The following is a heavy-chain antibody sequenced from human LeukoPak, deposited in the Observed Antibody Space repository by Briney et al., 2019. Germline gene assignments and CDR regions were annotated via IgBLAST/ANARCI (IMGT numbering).Heavy chain of an antibody. D-gene: IGHD3-3*01. CDR1: GFTFSSYW. CDR3: ASENTYYDFWSGRHRGYYFDY. Sequence: PGGSLRLSCAASGFTFSSYWMHWVRQAPGKGLVWVSRINSDGSSTSYADSVKGRFTISRDNAKNTLYLQMNSLRAEDTAVYYCASENTYYDFWSGRHRGYYFDYWGQGTLVTVSS. CDR2: INSDGSST. V-gene: IGHV3-74*01. J-gene: IGHJ4*02.